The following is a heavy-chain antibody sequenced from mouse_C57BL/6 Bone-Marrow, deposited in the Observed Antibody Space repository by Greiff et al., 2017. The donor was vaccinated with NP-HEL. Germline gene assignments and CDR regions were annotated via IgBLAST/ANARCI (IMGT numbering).Heavy chain of an antibody. V-gene: IGHV15-2*01. CDR1: DSEVFPIAY. J-gene: IGHJ1*03. D-gene: IGHD2-2*01. CDR3: ARREYGYDPYWYFDV. Sequence: QVQLQQSGSELRSPGSSVKLSCKDFDSEVFPIAYMSWVRQKPGHGFEWIGGILPSIGRTIYGEKFEDKATLDADTLSNTAYLELNSLTSEDSAIYYCARREYGYDPYWYFDVWGTGTTVTVSS. CDR2: ILPSIGRT.